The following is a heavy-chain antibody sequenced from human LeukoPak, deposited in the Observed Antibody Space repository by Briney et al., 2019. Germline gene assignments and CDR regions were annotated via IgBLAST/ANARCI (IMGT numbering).Heavy chain of an antibody. V-gene: IGHV1-2*04. CDR1: GYTFTGYY. CDR2: INPNSGGT. CDR3: ARDFSPLLPRPYYGMDV. D-gene: IGHD2-15*01. J-gene: IGHJ6*02. Sequence: GASVKVSCKASGYTFTGYYMHWVRQAPGQGLEWMGWINPNSGGTNYAQKFQGWVTMTRDTSISTAYMELSRLRSDDTAVYYCARDFSPLLPRPYYGMDVWGQGTTVTVSS.